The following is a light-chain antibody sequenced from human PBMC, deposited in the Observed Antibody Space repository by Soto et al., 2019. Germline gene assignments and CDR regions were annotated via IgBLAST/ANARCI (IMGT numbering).Light chain of an antibody. CDR1: QDINFY. CDR2: GSS. Sequence: DIQMTPSPSSVSASVGDTFTITCRASQDINFYLNWYQQKPGEAPKLLIYGSSSLHYGVPSRFSGSGSGSAFTLTISSLQPEDSATYYCQQSFTAPITFGQGTRLEIK. CDR3: QQSFTAPIT. V-gene: IGKV1-39*01. J-gene: IGKJ5*01.